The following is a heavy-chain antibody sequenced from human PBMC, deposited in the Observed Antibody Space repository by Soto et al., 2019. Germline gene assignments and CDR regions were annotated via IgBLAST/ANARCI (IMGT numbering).Heavy chain of an antibody. CDR1: GGSISSGGYS. D-gene: IGHD2-2*01. CDR3: AREKLPSSYFDY. Sequence: SETLSLTCAVSGGSISSGGYSWSWIRQPPGKGLEWIGYMYHSGSTYYNPSLKSRVTISIDRSKNQFSLKLSSVTAADTAVYYCAREKLPSSYFDYWGQGTLVTVSS. J-gene: IGHJ4*02. CDR2: MYHSGST. V-gene: IGHV4-30-2*01.